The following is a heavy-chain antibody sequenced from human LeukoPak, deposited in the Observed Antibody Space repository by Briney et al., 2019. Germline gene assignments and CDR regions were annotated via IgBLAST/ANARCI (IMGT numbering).Heavy chain of an antibody. V-gene: IGHV4-34*01. CDR3: ARGVTGTSQLFDY. CDR2: INHSGTT. J-gene: IGHJ4*02. CDR1: GGPFSAYY. D-gene: IGHD1-7*01. Sequence: KPSETLSLTCAVYGGPFSAYYGSGIRQPPGKGLEWIGEINHSGTTNCNPSLKSRVTISVDTSKNQFPLKLNSVTAADTAVYFCARGVTGTSQLFDYWGQGTLVTVSS.